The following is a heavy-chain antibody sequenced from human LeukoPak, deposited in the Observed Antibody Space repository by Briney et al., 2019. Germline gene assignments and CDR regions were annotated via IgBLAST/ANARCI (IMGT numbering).Heavy chain of an antibody. J-gene: IGHJ4*02. CDR2: ISGSGGST. V-gene: IGHV3-23*01. Sequence: XXSCAASGFTFSSYAMGWVRQAPGKGLEWVSGISGSGGSTYYADSVKGGFTIYRDNSKNRVYVQMNSLRAEDTAVYYSAKPNINWGSPFYFWGQGTLVTVSS. D-gene: IGHD7-27*01. CDR3: AKPNINWGSPFYF. CDR1: GFTFSSYA.